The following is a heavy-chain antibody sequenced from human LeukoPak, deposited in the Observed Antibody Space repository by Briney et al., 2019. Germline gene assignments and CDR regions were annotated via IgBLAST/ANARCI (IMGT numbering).Heavy chain of an antibody. CDR1: GGSISSGGYY. V-gene: IGHV4-31*03. CDR2: IYYSGST. D-gene: IGHD2-2*01. Sequence: SETLSLTCTVSGGSISSGGYYWSWIRQRPGKGLEWIGYIYYSGSTYYNPSLKSRVTISVDTSKNQFSLKLSSVTAADTAVYYCARDILTSEYQLHPWGWFDPWGQGTLVTVSS. J-gene: IGHJ5*02. CDR3: ARDILTSEYQLHPWGWFDP.